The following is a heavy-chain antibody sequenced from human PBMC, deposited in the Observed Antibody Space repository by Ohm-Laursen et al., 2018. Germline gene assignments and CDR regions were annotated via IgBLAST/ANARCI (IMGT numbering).Heavy chain of an antibody. D-gene: IGHD3-3*01. CDR2: ISSSGSTI. V-gene: IGHV3-11*01. CDR3: ARDDFWSGYYYYGMDV. Sequence: GSLRLSCTASGFTFSDYYMSWIRQAPGKGLEWVSYISSSGSTIYYADSVKGRFTISRDNAKNSLYLQMNSLRAEDTAVYYCARDDFWSGYYYYGMDVWGQGTTVTVSS. J-gene: IGHJ6*02. CDR1: GFTFSDYY.